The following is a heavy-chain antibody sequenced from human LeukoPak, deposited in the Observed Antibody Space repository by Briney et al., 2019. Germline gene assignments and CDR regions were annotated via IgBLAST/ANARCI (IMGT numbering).Heavy chain of an antibody. V-gene: IGHV3-33*01. J-gene: IGHJ4*02. CDR1: GFTFSSYG. CDR3: ARESPLQWLPQFDY. CDR2: IWYDGSNK. Sequence: PGGSLRLSCAASGFTFSSYGMHWVRQAPGKGLEWVADIWYDGSNKYYADSVKGRFTISRDNSKNTLYLQMNSLRAEDTAVYYCARESPLQWLPQFDYWGQGTLVTVSS. D-gene: IGHD6-19*01.